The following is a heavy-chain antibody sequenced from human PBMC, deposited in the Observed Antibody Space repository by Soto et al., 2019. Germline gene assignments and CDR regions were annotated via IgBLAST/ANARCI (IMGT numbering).Heavy chain of an antibody. CDR2: IWYDGSNK. CDR3: ARDYSGSFPDY. Sequence: QVQLVESGGGVVQPGRSLRLSCAASGFTFSSYGMHWVRQAPGKGLEWVAVIWYDGSNKYYADSVKGRFTISRDNSENTLYLQMNSLRAEDTAVYYCARDYSGSFPDYWGQGTLVTVSS. V-gene: IGHV3-33*01. J-gene: IGHJ4*02. CDR1: GFTFSSYG. D-gene: IGHD1-26*01.